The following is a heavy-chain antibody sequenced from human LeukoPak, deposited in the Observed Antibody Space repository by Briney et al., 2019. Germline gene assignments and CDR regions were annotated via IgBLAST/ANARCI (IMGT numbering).Heavy chain of an antibody. CDR1: GYSFTSNW. J-gene: IGHJ4*02. D-gene: IGHD2-15*01. CDR2: IHPGDSDT. Sequence: GESLKISCKGSGYSFTSNWIGWVRQMPGKGLEWMGIIHPGDSDTRYSPSFQGQVTISADKSVNTAYLQWSSLKASDTAMYYCARLSGRVVCSAGSCYIDSWGQGTLVTVSS. V-gene: IGHV5-51*01. CDR3: ARLSGRVVCSAGSCYIDS.